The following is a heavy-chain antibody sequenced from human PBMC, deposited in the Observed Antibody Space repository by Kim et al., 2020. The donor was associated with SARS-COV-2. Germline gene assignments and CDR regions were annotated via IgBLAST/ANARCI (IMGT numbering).Heavy chain of an antibody. J-gene: IGHJ6*02. CDR3: ARDVGRSSGSRLFYYYGVDV. D-gene: IGHD3-22*01. CDR2: VWHDGINK. V-gene: IGHV3-33*01. Sequence: GGSLRLSCAASEFTFSNHGMHWVRQAPGKGLEWVAYVWHDGINKYYADSVKGRFTISRDNSKNTLYLQMNSLRAEDTAVYYCARDVGRSSGSRLFYYYGVDVWGQGTTVTVSS. CDR1: EFTFSNHG.